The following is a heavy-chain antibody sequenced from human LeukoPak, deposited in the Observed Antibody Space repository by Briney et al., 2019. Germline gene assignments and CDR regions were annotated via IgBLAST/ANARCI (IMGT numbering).Heavy chain of an antibody. D-gene: IGHD5-18*01. CDR1: GGSISRSSYY. CDR3: ASLRGYSYGPLDY. CDR2: IYYSGSA. J-gene: IGHJ4*02. Sequence: SETLSLTCTVSGGSISRSSYYWGWIRQPPGKGLEWIGSIYYSGSAYYNPSLTSRVTISVDTSKNQFSLKLSSVTAADTAVYYCASLRGYSYGPLDYWGQGTLVTVSS. V-gene: IGHV4-39*01.